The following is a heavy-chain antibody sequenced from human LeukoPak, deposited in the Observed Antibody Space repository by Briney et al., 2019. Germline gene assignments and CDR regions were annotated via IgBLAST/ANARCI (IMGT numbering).Heavy chain of an antibody. V-gene: IGHV5-51*01. CDR3: ARGYCSGGACYLKYYFDY. D-gene: IGHD2-15*01. CDR2: IYPGDSDT. J-gene: IGHJ4*02. Sequence: GVSLKISCQGSGYSFTSYWIAWVRQMPGKGLEWIGIIYPGDSDTRYSPSFQGQVTISVDRSIGTAYLQWSSLKASDTAMYYCARGYCSGGACYLKYYFDYWGRGTLVTVSS. CDR1: GYSFTSYW.